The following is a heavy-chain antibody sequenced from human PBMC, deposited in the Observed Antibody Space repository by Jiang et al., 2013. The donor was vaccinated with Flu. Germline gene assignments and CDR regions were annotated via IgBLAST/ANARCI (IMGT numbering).Heavy chain of an antibody. V-gene: IGHV4-39*01. CDR2: IYYSGST. CDR1: GGSISSSSYY. Sequence: PGLVKPSETLSLTCTVSGGSISSSSYYWGWIRQPPGKGLEWIGSIYYSGSTYYNPSLKSRVTISVDTSKNQFSLKLSSVTAADTAVYYCARHEVPLGPMVRGVEYFQHWGQGTLVTVSS. D-gene: IGHD3-10*01. J-gene: IGHJ1*01. CDR3: ARHEVPLGPMVRGVEYFQH.